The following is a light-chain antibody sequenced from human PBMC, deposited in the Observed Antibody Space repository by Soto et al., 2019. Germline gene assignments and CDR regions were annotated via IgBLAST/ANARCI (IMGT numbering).Light chain of an antibody. V-gene: IGKV3-15*01. J-gene: IGKJ4*01. CDR2: GAS. Sequence: EIVMTQSPATLRVSPGERATLSCRASQSVSSNLTLYQQKPGQAPRLLIYGASTRVTGIPARFSGSGSGTDFTLTISRLEPEDFAVYICQQYGKSPLTFGGGTKVDI. CDR1: QSVSSN. CDR3: QQYGKSPLT.